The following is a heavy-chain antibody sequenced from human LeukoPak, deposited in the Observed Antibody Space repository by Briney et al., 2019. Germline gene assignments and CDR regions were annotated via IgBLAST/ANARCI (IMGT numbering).Heavy chain of an antibody. V-gene: IGHV1-69*13. CDR1: GYTFTSYG. D-gene: IGHD3-10*01. CDR2: IIPIFGTA. CDR3: ARDRVGYYGSGSYD. J-gene: IGHJ4*02. Sequence: WASVKVSCKASGYTFTSYGISWVRQAPGQGLEWTGGIIPIFGTANYAQKFQGRVTITADESTSTAYMELSSLRSEDTAVYYCARDRVGYYGSGSYDWGQGTLVTVSS.